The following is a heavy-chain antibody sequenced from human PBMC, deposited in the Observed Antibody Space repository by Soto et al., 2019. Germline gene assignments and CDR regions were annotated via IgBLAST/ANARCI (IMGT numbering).Heavy chain of an antibody. V-gene: IGHV5-51*01. CDR3: ARAGYSSSWSYYYGMDV. Sequence: GESLKSSDESSVYTFTSYWIVWFLQMHWKGLEWMGIIYPGDSDTRYSPSFQGQVTISADKSISTAYLQWSSLKASDTAMYYCARAGYSSSWSYYYGMDVWGQGTTVTVSS. J-gene: IGHJ6*02. CDR2: IYPGDSDT. CDR1: VYTFTSYW. D-gene: IGHD6-13*01.